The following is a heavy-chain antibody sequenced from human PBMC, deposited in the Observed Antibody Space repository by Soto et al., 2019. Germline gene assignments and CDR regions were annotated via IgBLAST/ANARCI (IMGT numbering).Heavy chain of an antibody. Sequence: SETLSLTCTVSGCSISSGGYYWSWIRQHPGKGLEWIGYIYYSGSTYYNPSLKSRVTISVDTSKNQFSLKLSSVTAADTAVYYCARRPPYYDILTGSHFDPWGQGTLVTVSS. CDR3: ARRPPYYDILTGSHFDP. V-gene: IGHV4-31*03. CDR1: GCSISSGGYY. J-gene: IGHJ5*02. D-gene: IGHD3-9*01. CDR2: IYYSGST.